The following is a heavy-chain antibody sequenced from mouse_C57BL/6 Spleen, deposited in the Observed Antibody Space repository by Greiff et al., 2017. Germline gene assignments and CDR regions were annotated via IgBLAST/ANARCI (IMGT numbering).Heavy chain of an antibody. CDR2: IDPSDSYT. D-gene: IGHD1-1*01. J-gene: IGHJ2*01. CDR3: ARGDYDGSSY. V-gene: IGHV1-50*01. CDR1: GYTFTSYW. Sequence: QVQLQQPGAELVKPGASVKLSCKASGYTFTSYWMQWVKQRPGQGLAWIGEIDPSDSYTNYNQKFKGKATLTVDTSSSPAYMQLSSLTAEDSAVYYCARGDYDGSSYWGQGTTLTVSS.